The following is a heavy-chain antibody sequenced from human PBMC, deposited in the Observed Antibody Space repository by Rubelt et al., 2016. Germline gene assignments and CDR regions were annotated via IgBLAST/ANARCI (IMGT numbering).Heavy chain of an antibody. Sequence: QLQLQESGPGLVKPSETLSLTCTVSGSSISSSSYYWGWIRQPPGKGLEWIGSIYYSGSTYYNPSLKSRVTISVDTSKNQFSLKLSSVTAADTAVYYCARDVFGVGSGSYSPFDYWGQGTLVTVSS. CDR1: GSSISSSSYY. D-gene: IGHD3-10*01. CDR2: IYYSGST. V-gene: IGHV4-39*07. J-gene: IGHJ4*02. CDR3: ARDVFGVGSGSYSPFDY.